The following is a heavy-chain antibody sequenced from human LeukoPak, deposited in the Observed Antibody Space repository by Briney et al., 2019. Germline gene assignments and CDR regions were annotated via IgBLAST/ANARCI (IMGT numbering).Heavy chain of an antibody. D-gene: IGHD3-10*01. CDR2: IYPGDSET. CDR3: ARRSTVIRGVLEDAFDY. CDR1: GNSFNNRF. Sequence: GESLKSSCKGSGNSFNNRFIGWLRQMTGKGLEWMGIIYPGDSETRYSPSFQGQVTISADKSISTVYLQWSSLEASDTAMYYCARRSTVIRGVLEDAFDYWGQGTLVIVSS. J-gene: IGHJ4*02. V-gene: IGHV5-51*01.